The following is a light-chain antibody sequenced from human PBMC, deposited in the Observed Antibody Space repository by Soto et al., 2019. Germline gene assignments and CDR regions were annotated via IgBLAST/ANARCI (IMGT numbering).Light chain of an antibody. CDR2: EVS. J-gene: IGLJ3*02. Sequence: QSALTQPASVSGSPGQSIAISCTGTSSDVGDFDCVSWYQQHPGKAPKLMIYEVSARPSGVSNRFSGSKSGDMASLTISGLQAEDEADYYCSSYTTSSTWVFGGGTKLTVL. V-gene: IGLV2-14*01. CDR1: SSDVGDFDC. CDR3: SSYTTSSTWV.